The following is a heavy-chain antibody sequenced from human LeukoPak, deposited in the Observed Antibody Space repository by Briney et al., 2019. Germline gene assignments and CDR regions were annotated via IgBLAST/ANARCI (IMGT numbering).Heavy chain of an antibody. Sequence: SVKVSCKASGGTFSSYAISWVRQAPGQGLEWMGRIIPIFGTANYAQKFQGRVTITTDESTSTAYMELSSLRSEATAVYYSSRGGVNYYDSSGVFDYWGQGTLVPVSS. CDR2: IIPIFGTA. CDR1: GGTFSSYA. D-gene: IGHD3-22*01. CDR3: SRGGVNYYDSSGVFDY. V-gene: IGHV1-69*05. J-gene: IGHJ4*02.